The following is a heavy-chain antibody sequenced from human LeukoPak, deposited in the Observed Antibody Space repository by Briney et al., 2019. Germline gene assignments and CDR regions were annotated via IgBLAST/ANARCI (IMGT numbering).Heavy chain of an antibody. CDR3: XXXKRYCSGGSCYSGRFDP. V-gene: IGHV3-7*01. CDR2: IKQDGSEK. CDR1: GFTFSNYW. Sequence: GGSLRLSCAASGFTFSNYWMSWVRQAPGKGLEWVASIKQDGSEKYYVDSVKGRFTISRDNAKNSLHLEMNSRRAETRAVYLCXXXKRYCSGGSCYSGRFDPWGQGTLVTVSS. D-gene: IGHD2-15*01. J-gene: IGHJ5*02.